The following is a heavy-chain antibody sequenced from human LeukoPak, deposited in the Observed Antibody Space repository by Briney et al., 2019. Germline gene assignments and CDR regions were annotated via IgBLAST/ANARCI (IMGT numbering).Heavy chain of an antibody. J-gene: IGHJ4*02. CDR1: GGSISSSSYY. V-gene: IGHV4-39*07. CDR3: ARGCSGGSCYATFGY. Sequence: SETLSLTCTVSGGSISSSSYYWGWIRQPPGKGLEWIGNIYYSGTTYYNPSLKSRVTISVDTSKNQFSLKLRSVTAADTAVYYCARGCSGGSCYATFGYWGQGTLVTVSS. CDR2: IYYSGTT. D-gene: IGHD2-15*01.